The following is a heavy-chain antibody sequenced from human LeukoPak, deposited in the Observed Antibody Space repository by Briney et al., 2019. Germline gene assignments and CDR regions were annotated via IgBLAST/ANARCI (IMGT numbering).Heavy chain of an antibody. J-gene: IGHJ4*02. Sequence: SETLSLTCTVSGGSISSSSYYWGWIRQPPGKGLEWIGSIYYSGSTYYNPSLKSRVTISVDTSKNQFSLKLSSATAADTAMYYCARVSGYGWESFYDYWGQGSLVTVSS. V-gene: IGHV4-39*07. D-gene: IGHD5-12*01. CDR1: GGSISSSSYY. CDR2: IYYSGST. CDR3: ARVSGYGWESFYDY.